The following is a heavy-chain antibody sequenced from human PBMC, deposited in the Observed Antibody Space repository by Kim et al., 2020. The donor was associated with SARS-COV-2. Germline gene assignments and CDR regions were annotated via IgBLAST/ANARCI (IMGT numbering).Heavy chain of an antibody. CDR3: ARRPSVLLWFGESDDAFDI. Sequence: SETLSLTCTVSGGSISSYYWSWIRQPPGKGLEWIGYIYYSGSTNYNPSLKSRVTISVDTSKNQFSLKLSSVTAADTAVYYCARRPSVLLWFGESDDAFDIWGQGTMVTVSS. D-gene: IGHD3-10*01. CDR2: IYYSGST. V-gene: IGHV4-59*01. CDR1: GGSISSYY. J-gene: IGHJ3*02.